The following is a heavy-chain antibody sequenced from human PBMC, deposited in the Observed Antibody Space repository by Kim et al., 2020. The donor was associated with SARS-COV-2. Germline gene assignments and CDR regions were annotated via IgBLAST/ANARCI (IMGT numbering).Heavy chain of an antibody. J-gene: IGHJ4*02. V-gene: IGHV1-18*01. D-gene: IGHD2-2*01. CDR2: ISAYNGNT. CDR1: GYTFTSYG. CDR3: ARDMDPLGIVVVPAVE. Sequence: ASVKVSCKASGYTFTSYGISWVRQAPGQGLEWMGWISAYNGNTNYAQKLQGRVTMTTDTSTSTAYMELRSLRSDDTAVYYCARDMDPLGIVVVPAVEWGQGTLVTVSS.